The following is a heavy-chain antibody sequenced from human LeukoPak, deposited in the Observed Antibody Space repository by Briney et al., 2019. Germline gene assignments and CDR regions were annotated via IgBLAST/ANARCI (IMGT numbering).Heavy chain of an antibody. CDR1: GFTFSDYY. J-gene: IGHJ6*03. D-gene: IGHD5-18*01. CDR3: ARDRGVGYSYGPGNMDV. CDR2: ISSSGSTI. Sequence: GGSLRLSCAASGFTFSDYYMNWIRQAPGKGLEWVSYISSSGSTIYYVDSVKGRFTLSRDKAKNSLYLQMNSLRPEDTAVYYCARDRGVGYSYGPGNMDVWGKGTTVTVSS. V-gene: IGHV3-11*04.